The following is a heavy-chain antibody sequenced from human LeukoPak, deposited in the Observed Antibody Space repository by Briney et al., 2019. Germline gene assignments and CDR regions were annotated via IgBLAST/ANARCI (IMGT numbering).Heavy chain of an antibody. J-gene: IGHJ6*04. V-gene: IGHV3-23*01. D-gene: IGHD3-10*02. CDR1: GFVYSAFW. CDR2: ISGSGGDT. Sequence: GSLRLSCSASGFVYSAFWMSWVRQAPGKGLEWVSAISGSGGDTYYADSVKGRFTISRDNSKNTLYLQMNSLRAEDTAVYYCAELGITMIGGVWGKGTTVTISS. CDR3: AELGITMIGGV.